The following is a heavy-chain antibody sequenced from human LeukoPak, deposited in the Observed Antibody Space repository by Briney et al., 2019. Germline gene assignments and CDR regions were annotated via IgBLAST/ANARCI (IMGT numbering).Heavy chain of an antibody. J-gene: IGHJ4*02. V-gene: IGHV3-23*01. CDR2: ISASGGS. CDR1: GFTFSNYA. CDR3: AREPRDCTGGTCQSAGGYYFYY. D-gene: IGHD2-15*01. Sequence: GGSLRLSCAASGFTFSNYAMSWVRQAPGKGLEWVSGISASGGSYYADSVKGRFTVSRDISKNTLYLQMNSLGAEDTAVYFCAREPRDCTGGTCQSAGGYYFYYWSQGTLVTVSS.